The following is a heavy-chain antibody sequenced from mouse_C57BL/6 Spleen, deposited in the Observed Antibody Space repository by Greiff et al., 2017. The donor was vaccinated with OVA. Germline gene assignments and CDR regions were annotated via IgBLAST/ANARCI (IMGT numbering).Heavy chain of an antibody. CDR2: INPNNGGT. CDR1: GYTFTDYY. J-gene: IGHJ3*01. Sequence: EVQLQQSGPELVKPGASVKISCKASGYTFTDYYMNWVKQSHGKSLEWIGDINPNNGGTSYNQKFKGKATLTVDKSSSTAYMELRSLTSEDSAVYYCARVAGGEAWLDYWGQGTLVTVSA. V-gene: IGHV1-26*01. CDR3: ARVAGGEAWLDY.